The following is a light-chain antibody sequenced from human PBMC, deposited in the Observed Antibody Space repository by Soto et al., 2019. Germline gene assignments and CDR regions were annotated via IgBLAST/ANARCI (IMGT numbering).Light chain of an antibody. Sequence: QSVLTQPPSVSGAPGQRVTISCTWSSSNIGAGYDVHWYQQLPGTAPKLLIYDNSNRPSGVPDRFSGSKSGTSASLAITGLQAADEADYYCQSYDSSLSAVVFGGGTKLTVL. J-gene: IGLJ2*01. V-gene: IGLV1-40*01. CDR2: DNS. CDR1: SSNIGAGYD. CDR3: QSYDSSLSAVV.